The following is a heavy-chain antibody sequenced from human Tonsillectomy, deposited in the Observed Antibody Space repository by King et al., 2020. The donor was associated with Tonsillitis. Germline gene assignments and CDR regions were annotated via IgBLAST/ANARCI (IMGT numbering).Heavy chain of an antibody. CDR1: GGSISSYY. CDR2: IYYSGST. J-gene: IGHJ4*02. Sequence: QLQESGPGLVKPSETLSLTCTVSGGSISSYYWSWIRQPPGKGLEWIGYIYYSGSTNYNPSLKSRVTISVDTSKNQFSLKLSSVTAADTAVYYCARQGARVWALYFDYWGQGTLVTVSS. D-gene: IGHD2-8*01. CDR3: ARQGARVWALYFDY. V-gene: IGHV4-59*08.